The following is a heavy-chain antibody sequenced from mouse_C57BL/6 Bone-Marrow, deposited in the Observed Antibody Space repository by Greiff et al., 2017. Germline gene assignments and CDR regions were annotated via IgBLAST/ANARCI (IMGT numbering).Heavy chain of an antibody. D-gene: IGHD1-1*01. V-gene: IGHV1-69*01. Sequence: VQLQQPGAELVMPGASVKLSCKASGYTFTSYWMHWVKQRPGQGLEWIGEIDPSDSYTNYNQKFKGKSTLTVYKSSSTAYMQLSSLTSEDSAVYYCAREAYYVAMDYWGQGTSVTVSS. CDR2: IDPSDSYT. J-gene: IGHJ4*01. CDR1: GYTFTSYW. CDR3: AREAYYVAMDY.